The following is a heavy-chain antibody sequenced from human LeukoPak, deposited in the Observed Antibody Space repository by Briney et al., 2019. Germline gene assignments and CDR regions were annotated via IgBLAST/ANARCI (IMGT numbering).Heavy chain of an antibody. CDR3: ARAGWELRTGDVFDY. V-gene: IGHV3-7*01. Sequence: GGSLRLSCAASGFTFSSYWMSWVRQAPGKGLEWVANIKQDGSEKYYVDSVKGRFTISRDNAKNSLYLQMNSLRAEDTAVYYCARAGWELRTGDVFDYWGQGTLVTVSS. D-gene: IGHD1-26*01. CDR1: GFTFSSYW. CDR2: IKQDGSEK. J-gene: IGHJ4*02.